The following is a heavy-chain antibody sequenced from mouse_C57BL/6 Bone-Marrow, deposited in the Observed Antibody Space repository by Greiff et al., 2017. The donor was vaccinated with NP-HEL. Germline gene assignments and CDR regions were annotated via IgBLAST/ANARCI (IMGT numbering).Heavy chain of an antibody. V-gene: IGHV3-6*01. CDR1: GYSITSGYY. Sequence: EVKLQESGPGLVKPSQSLSLTCSVTGYSITSGYYWNWIRQFPGNKLEWMGSISYDGSNNYNPSLKNRISITRDTSKNQFFLKLNSVTTEDTATYYCARAHYYAMDYWGQGTSVTVSS. J-gene: IGHJ4*01. CDR3: ARAHYYAMDY. CDR2: ISYDGSN.